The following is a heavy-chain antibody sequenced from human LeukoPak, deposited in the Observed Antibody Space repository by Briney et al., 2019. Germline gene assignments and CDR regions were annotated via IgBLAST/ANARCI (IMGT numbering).Heavy chain of an antibody. V-gene: IGHV4-59*01. Sequence: SETLSLTCSVSDDSITIYYWTWIRQPPGKGLEWIGYIDHTGTTNYNPSLNSRVTISRDTSKNHFSLQLSSVTAADTAVYFCARGRVSPSTWHSTYYYYFYMDVWGKGTTVTVSS. D-gene: IGHD4-11*01. CDR3: ARGRVSPSTWHSTYYYYFYMDV. CDR2: IDHTGTT. J-gene: IGHJ6*03. CDR1: DDSITIYY.